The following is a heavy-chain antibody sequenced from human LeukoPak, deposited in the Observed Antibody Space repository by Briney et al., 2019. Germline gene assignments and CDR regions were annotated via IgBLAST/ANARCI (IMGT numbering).Heavy chain of an antibody. CDR1: GFTFSGYA. V-gene: IGHV3-23*01. Sequence: GSLRLSCAASGFTFSGYAMSWVRQAPGKGLEWVSGIGGSGSGTYYANSVKGRFTISRDNSDNTLYLQMGSLRAEDTAVYYCAKENVATTGPFDYWGQGTLVTVSS. CDR3: AKENVATTGPFDY. J-gene: IGHJ4*02. CDR2: IGGSGSGT. D-gene: IGHD1-1*01.